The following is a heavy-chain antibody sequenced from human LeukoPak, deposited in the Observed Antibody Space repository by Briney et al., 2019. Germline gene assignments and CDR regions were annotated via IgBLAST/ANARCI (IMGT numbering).Heavy chain of an antibody. J-gene: IGHJ6*02. CDR2: IYSGGST. Sequence: GGSLRLSCAASGFTFSSYAMSWVRQAPGKGLEWVSVIYSGGSTYYADSVKGRFTISRDNSKNTLYLQMNSLRAEDTAVYYCARDYRRYGMDVWGQGTTVTVSS. CDR3: ARDYRRYGMDV. V-gene: IGHV3-53*01. D-gene: IGHD1-26*01. CDR1: GFTFSSYA.